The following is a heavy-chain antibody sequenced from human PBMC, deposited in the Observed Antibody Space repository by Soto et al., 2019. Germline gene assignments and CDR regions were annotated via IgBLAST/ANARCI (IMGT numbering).Heavy chain of an antibody. J-gene: IGHJ4*02. CDR1: GASVSSGSHY. CDR2: IYYSGST. V-gene: IGHV4-61*01. D-gene: IGHD6-6*01. CDR3: ARDTLAYSSSHFFDQ. Sequence: XATLSLTCSVSGASVSSGSHYWSWIRQSPGKGLEWIGFIYYSGSTNYNPSLKSRVTISVDTSKNQFSLKVSSVTAADTAVYFCARDTLAYSSSHFFDQWGQGTLVTVSS.